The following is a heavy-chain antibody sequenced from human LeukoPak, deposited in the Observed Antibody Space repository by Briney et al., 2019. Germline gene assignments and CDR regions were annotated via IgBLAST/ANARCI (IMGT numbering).Heavy chain of an antibody. CDR1: GYTLTELS. J-gene: IGHJ6*03. CDR2: FDPEDGET. Sequence: GASVKVSCKVSGYTLTELSMHWVRQAPGKGLEWMGGFDPEDGETIYAQKFQGRVTITRNTSISTAYMELSSLRSEDTAVYYCARAYSSSWYLLYYYYMDVWGKGTTVTVSS. CDR3: ARAYSSSWYLLYYYYMDV. V-gene: IGHV1-24*01. D-gene: IGHD6-13*01.